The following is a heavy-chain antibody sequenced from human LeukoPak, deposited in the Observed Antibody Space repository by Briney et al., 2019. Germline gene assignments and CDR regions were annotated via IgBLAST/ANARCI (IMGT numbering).Heavy chain of an antibody. CDR1: GDSVSSNSVA. V-gene: IGHV6-1*01. CDR3: VRDLDWFDP. Sequence: SQTLSLTCAISGDSVSSNSVAWNWIRQSPSRGLEWLGRTYYKSKWYNNYAASVKSRITINPDTSKNQFSLHLNSVTPEDTAVYYCVRDLDWFDPWGQGTLVTVS. CDR2: TYYKSKWYN. J-gene: IGHJ5*02.